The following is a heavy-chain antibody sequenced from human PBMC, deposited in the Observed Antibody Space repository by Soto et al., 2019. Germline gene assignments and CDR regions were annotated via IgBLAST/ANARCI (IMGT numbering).Heavy chain of an antibody. CDR1: GDSVSSNSAA. J-gene: IGHJ4*02. V-gene: IGHV6-1*01. D-gene: IGHD3-10*01. CDR3: ARHSVQFGEPGFDY. CDR2: TYYRSRWYN. Sequence: SQTLSLTCAISGDSVSSNSAAWNWIRQSPSRGLEWLGRTYYRSRWYNDYAVSVKSRITVNPDTSKNQFSLHLNSVTPEDTAVYYCARHSVQFGEPGFDYWGQGTLVTVSS.